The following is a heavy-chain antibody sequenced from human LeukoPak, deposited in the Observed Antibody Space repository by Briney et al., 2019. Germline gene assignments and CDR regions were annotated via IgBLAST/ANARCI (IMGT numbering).Heavy chain of an antibody. J-gene: IGHJ4*02. V-gene: IGHV4-59*08. Sequence: SETLSLTCSVCSGFLSPDHCAWIRQPPGKGLEWIGYIFYTGTARYNPSLEGRATLTVDMSKNQVSLKLRTVTAADTATYYCARLVDGANTRVDSWGQGTLVTVSS. D-gene: IGHD4/OR15-4a*01. CDR3: ARLVDGANTRVDS. CDR2: IFYTGTA. CDR1: SGFLSPDH.